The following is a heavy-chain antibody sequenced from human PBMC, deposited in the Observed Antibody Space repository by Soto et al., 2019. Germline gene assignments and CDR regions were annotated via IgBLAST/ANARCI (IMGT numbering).Heavy chain of an antibody. CDR2: ISSSSSYI. D-gene: IGHD3-22*01. CDR3: AGASVDSSGYYRGFDY. CDR1: GFTFSSYS. Sequence: EVQLVESGGGLVKPGGSLRLSCAASGFTFSSYSMNWVRQAPGKGLEWVSSISSSSSYIYYADSVKGRFTISRDNAKNSLYRQMNSLRAEDTAVYYCAGASVDSSGYYRGFDYWGQGTLVTVSS. V-gene: IGHV3-21*01. J-gene: IGHJ4*02.